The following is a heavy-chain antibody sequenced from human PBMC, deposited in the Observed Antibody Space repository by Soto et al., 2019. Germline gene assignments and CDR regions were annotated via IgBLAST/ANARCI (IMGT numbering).Heavy chain of an antibody. Sequence: ASVKVSCKDSGYTFTSYAMHWVRQAPGQRLEWMGWINAGNGNTKYSQKFQGRVTITRDTSASTAYMELSSLRSEDTAVYYCARSIVVVTALDYWGQGTLVTSPQ. V-gene: IGHV1-3*01. D-gene: IGHD2-21*02. CDR2: INAGNGNT. CDR3: ARSIVVVTALDY. J-gene: IGHJ4*02. CDR1: GYTFTSYA.